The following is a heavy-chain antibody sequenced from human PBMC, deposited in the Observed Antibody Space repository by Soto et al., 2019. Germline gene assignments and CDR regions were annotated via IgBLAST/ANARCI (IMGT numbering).Heavy chain of an antibody. CDR3: AKDGGSVCSGGTCYFQAPDY. J-gene: IGHJ4*02. CDR1: GFTFSSYA. CDR2: IDGSGRNT. Sequence: PGGSRRLSCAASGFTFSSYAMSWVRQAPGKGLEWVSGIDGSGRNTYYADSVKGRFTISRDNSKNTLSVQMNGLRVEDTALYYCAKDGGSVCSGGTCYFQAPDYWGQGTLVTAPQ. V-gene: IGHV3-23*01. D-gene: IGHD2-15*01.